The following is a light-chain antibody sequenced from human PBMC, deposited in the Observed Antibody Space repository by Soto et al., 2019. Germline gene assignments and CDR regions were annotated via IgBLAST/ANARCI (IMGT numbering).Light chain of an antibody. J-gene: IGLJ2*01. Sequence: ALTQPASVSGSPGQSITISCTGTSSDVGSYNVVSWYQHHPGKAPKLMIYEGSKRPSGVFNRFSGSKSGNTASLTISGLQAEDEADYYCCSYAGSRTLVFGGGTKLTVL. V-gene: IGLV2-23*01. CDR3: CSYAGSRTLV. CDR1: SSDVGSYNV. CDR2: EGS.